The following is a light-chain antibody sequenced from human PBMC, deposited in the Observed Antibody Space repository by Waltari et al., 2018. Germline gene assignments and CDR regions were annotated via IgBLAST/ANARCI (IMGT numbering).Light chain of an antibody. Sequence: DIVMTQSPDSLTVSLGERATINCKSNQSVLYNSNNKNYVAWYQQKPGKPPKLLIYWASTRQSGVPDRFSGSGSGTDFTLTISSLQAEDVAVYHCQQYYTNPRTFGQGTKVEIK. CDR1: QSVLYNSNNKNY. J-gene: IGKJ1*01. CDR3: QQYYTNPRT. CDR2: WAS. V-gene: IGKV4-1*01.